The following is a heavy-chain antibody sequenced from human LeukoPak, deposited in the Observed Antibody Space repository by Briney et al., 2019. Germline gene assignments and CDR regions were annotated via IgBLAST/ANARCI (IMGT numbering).Heavy chain of an antibody. D-gene: IGHD3-10*01. CDR2: IWYDGSKK. CDR1: GFTFSSYG. J-gene: IGHJ6*02. V-gene: IGHV3-33*01. CDR3: ARDDGFYGMDV. Sequence: PGGSLRLSCAASGFTFSSYGMHWVRQAPGKGLEWVAVIWYDGSKKYYADSVKGRFTISRDNSKNTLYVQMNSLRAEDTAVYYCARDDGFYGMDVWGQGTTVTVFS.